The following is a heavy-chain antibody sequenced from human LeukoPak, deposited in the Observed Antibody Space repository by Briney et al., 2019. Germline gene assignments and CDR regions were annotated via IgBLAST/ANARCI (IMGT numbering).Heavy chain of an antibody. V-gene: IGHV3-23*01. J-gene: IGHJ5*02. D-gene: IGHD2-2*02. Sequence: GGSLRLSCAASGLTFSNYAMNWVRQAPGKGLEWVSTISGTGSSTYYADSAKGRFTISRDNSKDTLFLQLNSLTAADTAMYFCAKASVAIPQYCNSWGQGTLVTVSS. CDR3: AKASVAIPQYCNS. CDR2: ISGTGSST. CDR1: GLTFSNYA.